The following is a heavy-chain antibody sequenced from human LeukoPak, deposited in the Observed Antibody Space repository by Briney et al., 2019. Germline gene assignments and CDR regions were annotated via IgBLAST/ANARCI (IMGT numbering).Heavy chain of an antibody. V-gene: IGHV3-21*01. Sequence: GGSLRLSCEASGFTFSSYSMNWVRQAPGKGLEWVASTSSGGSSIYYADSVKGRFTISRDNAKNSLYLQMNSLRADDTAVYYCARDDMGPRYISTPLGFDYWGQGTLVTVSS. D-gene: IGHD1-26*01. CDR1: GFTFSSYS. CDR3: ARDDMGPRYISTPLGFDY. CDR2: TSSGGSSI. J-gene: IGHJ4*02.